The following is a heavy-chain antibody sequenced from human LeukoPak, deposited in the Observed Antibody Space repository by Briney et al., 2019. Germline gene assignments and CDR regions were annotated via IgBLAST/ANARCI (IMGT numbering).Heavy chain of an antibody. CDR2: ISYDGSNK. D-gene: IGHD3-10*01. J-gene: IGHJ4*02. Sequence: PGGSLRLPCAASGFTFSSHGMHWARQAPGKGLEGVAVISYDGSNKYYADSVKGRFTISRDNSKNTLYLQMNSLRAEDTAVYDCAKDQAMVRGVFDYWGQGTLVTVSS. V-gene: IGHV3-30*18. CDR3: AKDQAMVRGVFDY. CDR1: GFTFSSHG.